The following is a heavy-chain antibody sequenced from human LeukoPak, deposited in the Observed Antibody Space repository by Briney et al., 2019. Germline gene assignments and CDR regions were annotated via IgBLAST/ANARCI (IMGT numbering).Heavy chain of an antibody. D-gene: IGHD3-16*01. J-gene: IGHJ4*02. CDR3: AMDRRNRGYNYASQ. V-gene: IGHV3-23*01. Sequence: HPGGSLRLSCVGSGFTFDSYAMNWVRQAPGKGLEWVSVISGGGDSTYYADSMKGRFTISRDNSKNTVYMEMNSLRVEDTAVYYCAMDRRNRGYNYASQWGQGTLVTVSS. CDR2: ISGGGDST. CDR1: GFTFDSYA.